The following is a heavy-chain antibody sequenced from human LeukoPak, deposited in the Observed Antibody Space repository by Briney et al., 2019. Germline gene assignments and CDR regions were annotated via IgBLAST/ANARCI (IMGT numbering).Heavy chain of an antibody. Sequence: ASVKVSCKASGYTFTGYYMHWVRQAPGQGLEWMGRINPNSGGTNYAQKFQGRVTMTRDTSISTAYMELSRLRSYDTAVYYCAGKYSSSWDGGGDYWGQGTLVTVSS. D-gene: IGHD6-13*01. CDR2: INPNSGGT. V-gene: IGHV1-2*06. J-gene: IGHJ4*02. CDR3: AGKYSSSWDGGGDY. CDR1: GYTFTGYY.